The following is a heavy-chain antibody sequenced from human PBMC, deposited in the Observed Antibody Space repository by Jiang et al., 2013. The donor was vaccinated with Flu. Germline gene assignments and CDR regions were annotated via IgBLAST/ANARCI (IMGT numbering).Heavy chain of an antibody. J-gene: IGHJ6*02. CDR2: IYYSGST. D-gene: IGHD4-23*01. CDR1: GGSISSGGYY. V-gene: IGHV4-31*03. CDR3: ARGGSSVVHYYYYGLDV. Sequence: SGPGLVKSSQTLSLTCTVSGGSISSGGYYWSWIRQHPGKGLEWIGYIYYSGSTYYNPSLKSRVTISVDTSKNQFSLKLSSVTAADTAVYYCARGGSSVVHYYYYGLDVWGQGTTVTVS.